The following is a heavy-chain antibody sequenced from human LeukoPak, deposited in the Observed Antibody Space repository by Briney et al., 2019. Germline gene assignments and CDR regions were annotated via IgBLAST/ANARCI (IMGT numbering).Heavy chain of an antibody. CDR2: IYPGDSDT. Sequence: GESLKISCRGSRYSFSTYWIGWVRHMPGKGLEWMGIIYPGDSDTRYSPSFQGQVTISADKSISTAYLQWSSLKASDTAMYYCARQRSYYDSSGYYYAFDIWGQGTMVTVSS. J-gene: IGHJ3*02. CDR1: RYSFSTYW. V-gene: IGHV5-51*01. D-gene: IGHD3-22*01. CDR3: ARQRSYYDSSGYYYAFDI.